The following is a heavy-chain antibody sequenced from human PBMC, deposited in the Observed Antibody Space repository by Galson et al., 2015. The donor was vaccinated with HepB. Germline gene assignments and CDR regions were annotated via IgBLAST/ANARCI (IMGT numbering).Heavy chain of an antibody. CDR2: VSYDGINK. Sequence: SLRLSCAASGFSFSNYGMHWVRQAPGTGLEWVAAVSYDGINKYYSDSLKGRFTISRDNSKNTLYLQMNSLRAEDTAVYYCAKDLAPYYSDSSERWFDPWGQGTLVTVSS. CDR3: AKDLAPYYSDSSERWFDP. CDR1: GFSFSNYG. D-gene: IGHD3-22*01. V-gene: IGHV3-30*18. J-gene: IGHJ5*02.